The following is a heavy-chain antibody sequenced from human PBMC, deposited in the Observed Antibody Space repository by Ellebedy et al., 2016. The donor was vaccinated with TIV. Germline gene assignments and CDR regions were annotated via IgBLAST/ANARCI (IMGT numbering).Heavy chain of an antibody. J-gene: IGHJ4*02. V-gene: IGHV3-53*01. CDR1: GFTVSSNY. CDR2: IYSGGHT. Sequence: GESLKISCAASGFTVSSNYMSWVRQAPGKGLDWVSVIYSGGHTKYADSVKGRFTISRDNSKNTLYLQMNSLRAEDTAVYFWAREGSSDKGGVNDIGLDYWGQGTLVTVSS. CDR3: AREGSSDKGGVNDIGLDY. D-gene: IGHD2-8*02.